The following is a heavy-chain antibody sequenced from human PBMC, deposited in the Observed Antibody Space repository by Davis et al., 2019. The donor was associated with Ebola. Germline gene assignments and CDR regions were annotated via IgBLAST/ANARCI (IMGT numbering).Heavy chain of an antibody. V-gene: IGHV3-21*04. D-gene: IGHD6-19*01. Sequence: GGSLRLSCAASGFTFSSYSMNWXXXPPAXXXXXXSSISIITLYLYYADSVKGRFTISRDNAKNSLYLQMNSLRAEDTAVYYCASEGSSGWYVPEYYYYYYGMDVWGQGTTVTVSS. CDR1: GFTFSSYS. J-gene: IGHJ6*02. CDR3: ASEGSSGWYVPEYYYYYYGMDV. CDR2: ISIITLYL.